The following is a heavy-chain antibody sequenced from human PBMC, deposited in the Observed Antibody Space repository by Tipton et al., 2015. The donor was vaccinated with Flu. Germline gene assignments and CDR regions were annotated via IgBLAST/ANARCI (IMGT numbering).Heavy chain of an antibody. D-gene: IGHD1-14*01. Sequence: QSGAEVKKPGASVRISCKASGYSFTGYSVYWVRQAPGQGLEWMGWINPRTDGKNHAQSFQGRVAMTVDTSITTAYMELSSLRSDDTAMYYCATVTTPPRWGQGTQVTVPS. J-gene: IGHJ4*02. V-gene: IGHV1-2*02. CDR2: INPRTDGK. CDR3: ATVTTPPR. CDR1: GYSFTGYS.